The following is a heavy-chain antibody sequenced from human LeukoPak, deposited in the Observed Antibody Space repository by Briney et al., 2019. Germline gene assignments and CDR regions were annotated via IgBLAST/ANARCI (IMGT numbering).Heavy chain of an antibody. CDR1: GGSISSYY. Sequence: PSETLSLTCTVSGGSISSYYWGWIRQPPGKGLEWIGYIYYSGSTNYNPSLKSRVPISVDTSKNQFSLKLSSVTAADTAVYYCARVGDFWSGQELDYWGQGTLVTVSS. V-gene: IGHV4-59*01. CDR3: ARVGDFWSGQELDY. J-gene: IGHJ4*02. CDR2: IYYSGST. D-gene: IGHD3-3*01.